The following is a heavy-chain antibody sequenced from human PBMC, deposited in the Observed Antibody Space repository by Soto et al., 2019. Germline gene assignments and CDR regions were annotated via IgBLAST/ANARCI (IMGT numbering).Heavy chain of an antibody. CDR1: GLTVSSNY. D-gene: IGHD3-10*01. J-gene: IGHJ4*02. Sequence: EVQLVESGGGLVQPGGSLRLSCAASGLTVSSNYMSWVRQAPGKGLEWVSVIYSGGSTYYADSVKGRFTISRDNSNNTLYLQMNSLRAEDTAVYYCARDFYYYGSGTMGGYFDYWGQGTLVTVSS. CDR2: IYSGGST. CDR3: ARDFYYYGSGTMGGYFDY. V-gene: IGHV3-66*01.